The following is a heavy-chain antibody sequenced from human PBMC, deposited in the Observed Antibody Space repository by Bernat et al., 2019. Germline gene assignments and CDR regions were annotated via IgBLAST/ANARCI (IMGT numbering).Heavy chain of an antibody. J-gene: IGHJ4*02. CDR2: ISYDGSNK. CDR1: GFTFSSYA. CDR3: ARDHRRWGAYFDY. Sequence: QVQLVESGGGVVKPGGSLRLSCAASGFTFSSYAMHWFRQAPGRGLEGGAVISYDGSNKYYADSVKGRFTISRDNSKNTLYLQMNSLRAEDTAVYYCARDHRRWGAYFDYWGQGTLVTVSS. V-gene: IGHV3-30-3*01. D-gene: IGHD4-23*01.